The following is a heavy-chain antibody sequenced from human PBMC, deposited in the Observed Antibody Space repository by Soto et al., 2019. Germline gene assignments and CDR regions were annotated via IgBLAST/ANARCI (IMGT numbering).Heavy chain of an antibody. CDR3: ARVRLRLGELSFQPDY. D-gene: IGHD3-16*02. CDR1: GFTFSSYA. J-gene: IGHJ4*02. Sequence: PGGSLRLSCAASGFTFSSYAMHWVRQAPGKGLEWVAVISYDGSNKYYADSVKGRFTISGDNSKNTLYLQMNSLRAEDTAVYYCARVRLRLGELSFQPDYWGQGTLVTVSS. CDR2: ISYDGSNK. V-gene: IGHV3-30-3*01.